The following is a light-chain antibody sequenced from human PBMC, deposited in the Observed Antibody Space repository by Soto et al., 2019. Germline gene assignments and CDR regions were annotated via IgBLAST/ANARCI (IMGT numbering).Light chain of an antibody. CDR1: QSVSRNY. CDR2: GAS. V-gene: IGKV3-20*01. Sequence: EIVLTQSPGTLSLSPGERATLSCRASQSVSRNYLAWYQQKPGQPPRLLIYGASSRSTGIPDKFSGSGSGTDFTLTISRLEPEDFAVYYCQQYGSSPPYTFGQGTKLEI. J-gene: IGKJ2*01. CDR3: QQYGSSPPYT.